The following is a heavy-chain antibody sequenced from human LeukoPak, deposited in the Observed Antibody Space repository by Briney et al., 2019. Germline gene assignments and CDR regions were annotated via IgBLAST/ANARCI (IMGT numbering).Heavy chain of an antibody. J-gene: IGHJ4*02. V-gene: IGHV3-48*01. CDR2: ISSSSSTI. D-gene: IGHD2-8*01. CDR3: ARDLIRHFAY. Sequence: GGSLRLSCAASGFTFSSYSMNWVRQAPGKGLEWVSYISSSSSTIYYADSVKGRFTISRNNAKNSLYLQMNSLRAEDTAVYYCARDLIRHFAYWGQGTLVTVSS. CDR1: GFTFSSYS.